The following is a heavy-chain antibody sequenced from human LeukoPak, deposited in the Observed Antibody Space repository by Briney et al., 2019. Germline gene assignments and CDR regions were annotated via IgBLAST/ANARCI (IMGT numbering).Heavy chain of an antibody. Sequence: GSLRLSCAASGFTFSSYSMNWVRQPPGKGLEWIGEINHSGSTNYNPSLKSRVTISVDTSKNQFSLKLSSVTAADTAVYYCARGPYSSGWIPFDYWGQGTLVTVSS. J-gene: IGHJ4*02. CDR1: GFTFSSYS. V-gene: IGHV4-34*01. D-gene: IGHD6-19*01. CDR3: ARGPYSSGWIPFDY. CDR2: INHSGST.